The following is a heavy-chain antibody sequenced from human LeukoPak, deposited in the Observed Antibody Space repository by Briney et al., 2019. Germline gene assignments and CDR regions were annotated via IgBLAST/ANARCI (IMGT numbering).Heavy chain of an antibody. V-gene: IGHV4-39*07. CDR2: IYYSGST. CDR3: ARDQGYYGLSDS. J-gene: IGHJ4*02. Sequence: KSSETLSLTCTVSGGSISSSSYYWGWIRQPPGKGLEWIGSIYYSGSTYYNPSLKSRVTISVDTSKNQFSLRLSSVTATDTAVYYCARDQGYYGLSDSWGQGTLVTVSS. D-gene: IGHD3-3*01. CDR1: GGSISSSSYY.